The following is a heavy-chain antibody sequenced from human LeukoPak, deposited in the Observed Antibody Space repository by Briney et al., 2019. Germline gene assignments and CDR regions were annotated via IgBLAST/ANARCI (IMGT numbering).Heavy chain of an antibody. J-gene: IGHJ6*02. D-gene: IGHD2-2*01. CDR1: GGTFSSYA. Sequence: ASVKVSCKASGGTFSSYAISWVRQAPGQGLEWMGGIIPIFGTANYAQKFQGRVTITADESTSTAYMELSSLRSEDTAVYYCARETIVVVPAAHYYYYGMDVWGQGTTVIVSS. CDR2: IIPIFGTA. CDR3: ARETIVVVPAAHYYYYGMDV. V-gene: IGHV1-69*13.